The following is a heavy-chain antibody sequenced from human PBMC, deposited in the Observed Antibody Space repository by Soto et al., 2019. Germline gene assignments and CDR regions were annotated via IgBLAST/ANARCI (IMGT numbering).Heavy chain of an antibody. Sequence: PSETLSLTCAVSGGSISSYYWSWIRQPPGKGLEWIGYIYYSGSTNYNPSLKSRVTISVDTSKNQFSLKLSSVTAADTAVYYCARVRSSGSYYYYYYYGMDVWGQGTTVTVSS. V-gene: IGHV4-59*01. CDR3: ARVRSSGSYYYYYYYGMDV. CDR1: GGSISSYY. CDR2: IYYSGST. D-gene: IGHD1-26*01. J-gene: IGHJ6*02.